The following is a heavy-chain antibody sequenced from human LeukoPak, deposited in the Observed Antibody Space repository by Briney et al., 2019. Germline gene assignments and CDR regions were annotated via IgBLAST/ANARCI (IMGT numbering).Heavy chain of an antibody. V-gene: IGHV3-23*01. CDR2: ISGSGGST. Sequence: GGSLRLACAASGFTFSSYAMSWVRQAPGKGLEWVSAISGSGGSTYYADSGKGRFTISRDNSKNTLYLQMNSLRAEDTAVYYCAKGFTSNWFDPWGQGTLVTVSS. J-gene: IGHJ5*02. CDR1: GFTFSSYA. D-gene: IGHD3-3*01. CDR3: AKGFTSNWFDP.